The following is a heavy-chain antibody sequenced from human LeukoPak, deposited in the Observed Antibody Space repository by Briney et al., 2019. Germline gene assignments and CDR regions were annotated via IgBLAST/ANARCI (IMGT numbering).Heavy chain of an antibody. Sequence: GGSLRLSCAASEFTFSTYGMSWVRQAPGKRLEWVSVLYTGGGTDHADSVKGRFTISRDNSKNTLSLQMNSLRVEDTAIYYCTRSGYRHPYHFDSWGQGTLVIVSS. J-gene: IGHJ4*02. CDR3: TRSGYRHPYHFDS. V-gene: IGHV3-53*01. CDR1: EFTFSTYG. D-gene: IGHD3-22*01. CDR2: LYTGGGT.